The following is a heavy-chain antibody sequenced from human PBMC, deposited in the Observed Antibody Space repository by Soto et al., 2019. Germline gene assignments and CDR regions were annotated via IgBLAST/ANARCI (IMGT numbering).Heavy chain of an antibody. J-gene: IGHJ1*01. CDR1: GGSISSYY. D-gene: IGHD2-8*01. Sequence: PSETLSLTCTVSGGSISSYYWSWIRQPPGKGLEWIGYIYYSGSTNYNPSLKSRVTISVDTSKNQFSLKLSSVTAADTAVYYCAMAGTEYCTHGVCSVEYFQPWGQGTLVTVSS. CDR3: AMAGTEYCTHGVCSVEYFQP. CDR2: IYYSGST. V-gene: IGHV4-59*01.